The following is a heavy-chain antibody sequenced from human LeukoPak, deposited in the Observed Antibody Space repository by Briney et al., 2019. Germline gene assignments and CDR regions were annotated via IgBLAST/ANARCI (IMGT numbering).Heavy chain of an antibody. Sequence: PSETLSLTCAVYGGSFSGYYWSWIRQTPGKGLEWIGSLDYYGSTTYYNPSLRSRVTISVDTSKNEFSLKLNSVTAADTAVYYCATPYTSGWPPSNMDVWGKGTTVTVSS. J-gene: IGHJ6*03. CDR1: GGSFSGYY. D-gene: IGHD6-19*01. CDR3: ATPYTSGWPPSNMDV. V-gene: IGHV4-34*01. CDR2: LDYYGST.